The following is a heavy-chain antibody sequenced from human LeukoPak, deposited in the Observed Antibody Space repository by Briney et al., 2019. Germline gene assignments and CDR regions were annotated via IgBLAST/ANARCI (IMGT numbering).Heavy chain of an antibody. CDR3: ATDRIAAAGN. J-gene: IGHJ4*02. Sequence: ASVKVSCKASGYTFTGYYMHWVRQAPGQGLEWMGWINPNSGGTNYAQKFQGRVTMTRDMSISTAYMELSRLRSDDTAVYYCATDRIAAAGNWGQGTLVTVSS. D-gene: IGHD6-13*01. CDR2: INPNSGGT. CDR1: GYTFTGYY. V-gene: IGHV1-2*02.